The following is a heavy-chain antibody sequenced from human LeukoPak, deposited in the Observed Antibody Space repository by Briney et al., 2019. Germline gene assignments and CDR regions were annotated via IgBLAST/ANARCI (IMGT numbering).Heavy chain of an antibody. D-gene: IGHD6-13*01. J-gene: IGHJ4*02. CDR1: GYTFTGYY. V-gene: IGHV1-2*02. CDR2: INTNSGAT. CDR3: ATERGYTSSWARNPFDY. Sequence: ASVKVSCKASGYTFTGYYIHWVRQAPGQRPEWMAWINTNSGATKYAQNFQGRVTVTRNTSITTAYMQLTSLRFADTAVYYCATERGYTSSWARNPFDYWGQGTLVTVSS.